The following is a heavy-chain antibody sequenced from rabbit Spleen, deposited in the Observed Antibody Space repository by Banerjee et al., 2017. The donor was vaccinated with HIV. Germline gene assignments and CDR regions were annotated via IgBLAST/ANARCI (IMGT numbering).Heavy chain of an antibody. J-gene: IGHJ6*01. Sequence: QQQLEESGGDLVKPGASLTLTCTASGFSFSSSYYICWVRQAPGKGLEWIACIYAGGSGSTWYASWAKGRFTISKTSSTTVTLQMTSLTAADTATYFCARDAGTSFSTYGMDLWGPGTLVTVS. V-gene: IGHV1S45*01. CDR3: ARDAGTSFSTYGMDL. D-gene: IGHD8-1*01. CDR1: GFSFSSSYY. CDR2: IYAGGSGST.